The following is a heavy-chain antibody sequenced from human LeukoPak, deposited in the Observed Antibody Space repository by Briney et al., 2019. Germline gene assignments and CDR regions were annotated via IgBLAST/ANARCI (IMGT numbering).Heavy chain of an antibody. Sequence: LSQTLSLTCAISGDSVSSNSAAWNWIRQSPTRGLEWLGRTYYRAKWYNDYVVSVKSRITINPDTFKNQFSLHLNSVTPEDTAVYYCARAQYQVRGVTPRAAFDIWGQGTMVTVSS. V-gene: IGHV6-1*01. D-gene: IGHD3-10*01. J-gene: IGHJ3*02. CDR1: GDSVSSNSAA. CDR3: ARAQYQVRGVTPRAAFDI. CDR2: TYYRAKWYN.